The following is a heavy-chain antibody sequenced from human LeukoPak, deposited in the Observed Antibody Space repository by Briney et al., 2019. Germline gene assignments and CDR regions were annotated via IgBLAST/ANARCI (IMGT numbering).Heavy chain of an antibody. CDR1: GGSISSYY. CDR2: IYYSGST. Sequence: PSETLSLTCTVSGGSISSYYWSWIRQPPGKGLEWIGYIYYSGSTNYNPSLKSRVTISVDTSKNQFSPKLSSVTAADTAVYYCARDSSSWYSRGRNWFDPWGQGTLVTVSS. CDR3: ARDSSSWYSRGRNWFDP. D-gene: IGHD6-13*01. J-gene: IGHJ5*02. V-gene: IGHV4-59*01.